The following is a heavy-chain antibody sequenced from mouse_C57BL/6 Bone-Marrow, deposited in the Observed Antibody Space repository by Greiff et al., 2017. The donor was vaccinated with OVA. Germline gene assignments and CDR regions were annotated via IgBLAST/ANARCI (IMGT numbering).Heavy chain of an antibody. D-gene: IGHD1-1*01. CDR1: GYTFTSYW. CDR2: IDPSDSYT. V-gene: IGHV1-59*01. Sequence: VQLQQSGAELVRPGTSVKLSCKASGYTFTSYWMHWVKQRPGQGLEWIGVIDPSDSYTNYNQKFKGKATLTVDTSSSTAYMQLSSLTSEDSAVYYCARFGSSYRYFDVWGTGTTVTVSS. J-gene: IGHJ1*03. CDR3: ARFGSSYRYFDV.